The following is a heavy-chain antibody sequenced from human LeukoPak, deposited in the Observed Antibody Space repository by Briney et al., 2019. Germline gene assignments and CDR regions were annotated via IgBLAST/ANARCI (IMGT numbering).Heavy chain of an antibody. J-gene: IGHJ4*02. CDR2: ISYDGSNK. V-gene: IGHV3-30-3*01. Sequence: PGGSLRLSCAASGFTFSSYAMHWVRQAPGKGLEWVAVISYDGSNKYYADSVKGRFTISRDNSKNTLYLQMNSLRAEDTAVYYCARELPGWYYFDYWGQGTLVTVSS. D-gene: IGHD2-15*01. CDR1: GFTFSSYA. CDR3: ARELPGWYYFDY.